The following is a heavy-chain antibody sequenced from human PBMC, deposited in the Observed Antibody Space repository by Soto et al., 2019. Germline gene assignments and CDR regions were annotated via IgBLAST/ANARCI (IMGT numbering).Heavy chain of an antibody. V-gene: IGHV1-2*02. CDR3: ARQVAYCGGDCYTEPIDY. CDR2: INPKTGDT. Sequence: ASVKVSCKASGYTFVAYYVLWVRQAPGHGLEWMGWINPKTGDTNYAQSFQGRVTMTRDTSVTTAYMELSRLTSDDTALYDGARQVAYCGGDCYTEPIDYWGQGTPVTVSS. J-gene: IGHJ4*02. CDR1: GYTFVAYY. D-gene: IGHD2-21*02.